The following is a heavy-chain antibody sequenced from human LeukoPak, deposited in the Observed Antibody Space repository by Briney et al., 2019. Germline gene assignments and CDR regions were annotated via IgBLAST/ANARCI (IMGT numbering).Heavy chain of an antibody. Sequence: PGGSLRLSCAASGFTFSSYGMHWVRQAPGKGLEWVAVISYDGSNKYYADSVKGRFTISRDNSKNTLYLQMNSLRAEDTAVYYCAKDSTFGWFGELPTAFDYWGQGTLVTVSS. J-gene: IGHJ4*02. CDR3: AKDSTFGWFGELPTAFDY. CDR2: ISYDGSNK. V-gene: IGHV3-30*18. D-gene: IGHD3-10*01. CDR1: GFTFSSYG.